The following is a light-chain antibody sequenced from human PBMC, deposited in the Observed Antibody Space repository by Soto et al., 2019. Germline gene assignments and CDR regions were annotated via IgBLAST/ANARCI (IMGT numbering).Light chain of an antibody. V-gene: IGKV3-15*01. CDR1: QGVTTN. CDR3: QQYNNWPFS. J-gene: IGKJ5*01. CDR2: DVS. Sequence: MTQSPATLSVSPGDCVTLSCRAGQGVTTNFAWYQQKSGQSPRLLIYDVSIRATGVPARFSATGSETDFTLTISGLQSEDSAVYFCQQYNNWPFSFGQGTRLEIK.